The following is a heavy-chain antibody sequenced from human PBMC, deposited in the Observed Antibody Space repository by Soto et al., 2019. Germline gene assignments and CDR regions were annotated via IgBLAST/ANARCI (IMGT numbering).Heavy chain of an antibody. J-gene: IGHJ5*02. D-gene: IGHD6-13*01. Sequence: QVQLVQSGAEVKKPGASVMLSCKASGYTFTTYTMNWVRQAPGQRLEWMGWINPVNGNTKYSQKFQDRVIITRDTSAGTTYRELITLRSEDTPVHDCARGIATGQLDPWGQGTRVIVSS. V-gene: IGHV1-3*01. CDR3: ARGIATGQLDP. CDR1: GYTFTTYT. CDR2: INPVNGNT.